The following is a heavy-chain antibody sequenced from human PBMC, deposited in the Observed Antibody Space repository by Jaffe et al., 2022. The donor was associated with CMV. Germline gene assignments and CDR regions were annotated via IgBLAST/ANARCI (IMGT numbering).Heavy chain of an antibody. Sequence: EVQLVESGGGLVQPGGSLRLSCAASGFTFSSYEMNWVRQAPGKGLEWVSYISSSGSTIYYADSVKGRFTISRDNAKNSLYLQMNSLRAEDTAVYYCARDQMRDGYNSKHPGRLDYWGQGTLVTVSS. CDR2: ISSSGSTI. D-gene: IGHD5-12*01. CDR3: ARDQMRDGYNSKHPGRLDY. J-gene: IGHJ4*02. CDR1: GFTFSSYE. V-gene: IGHV3-48*03.